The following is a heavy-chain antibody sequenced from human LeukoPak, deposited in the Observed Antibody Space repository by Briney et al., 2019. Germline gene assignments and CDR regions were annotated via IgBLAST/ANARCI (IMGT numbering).Heavy chain of an antibody. CDR3: AKDIRGSTSWYGLDY. V-gene: IGHV3-43D*03. D-gene: IGHD6-13*01. CDR2: ISWDGGST. J-gene: IGHJ4*02. CDR1: GFTFDDYA. Sequence: GGSLRLSCAASGFTFDDYAMHWVRQAPGKGLEWVSLISWDGGSTHYADSVKGRFTISRDNSKNSLYPQMNSLRAEDTALYYCAKDIRGSTSWYGLDYWGQGTLVTVSS.